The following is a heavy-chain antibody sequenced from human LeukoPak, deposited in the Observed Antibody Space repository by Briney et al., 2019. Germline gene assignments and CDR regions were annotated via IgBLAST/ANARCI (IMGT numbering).Heavy chain of an antibody. Sequence: GSVKVSCKASGYTFTSYDINWVRQATGQGLEWMGWMNPNSGNTGYAQKFQGRVTITRNTSISTAYMELSRLRSDDTAVYYCARPTYYYGSGSLDYWGQGTLVTVSS. D-gene: IGHD3-10*01. J-gene: IGHJ4*02. CDR1: GYTFTSYD. CDR3: ARPTYYYGSGSLDY. V-gene: IGHV1-8*03. CDR2: MNPNSGNT.